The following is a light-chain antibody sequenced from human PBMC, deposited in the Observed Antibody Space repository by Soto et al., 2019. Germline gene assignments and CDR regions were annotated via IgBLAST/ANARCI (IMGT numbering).Light chain of an antibody. CDR1: QSVTSN. CDR2: GAS. Sequence: EIVMTQSPATLSVSPGERATLSCRASQSVTSNLAWYQQKPAQAPRLLIYGASTRATGIPARFSGSGSGTEFTLTISRLEPEDFAVYYCQQYGNAPFTFGPGTKVDIK. CDR3: QQYGNAPFT. J-gene: IGKJ3*01. V-gene: IGKV3-15*01.